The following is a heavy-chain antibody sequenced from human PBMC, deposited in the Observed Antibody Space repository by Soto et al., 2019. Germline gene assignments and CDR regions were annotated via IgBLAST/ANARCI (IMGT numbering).Heavy chain of an antibody. V-gene: IGHV1-3*01. Sequence: GTSVKVSCKASGYTFTSYAMHWVRQAPGQRLEWMGWINADSGDTNYSQKFQGRVTMTRDTSISTAYMELSRLRSDDTAVYYCARARIIAAAGTLLDYWGQGTLVTVSS. CDR1: GYTFTSYA. D-gene: IGHD6-13*01. CDR2: INADSGDT. CDR3: ARARIIAAAGTLLDY. J-gene: IGHJ4*02.